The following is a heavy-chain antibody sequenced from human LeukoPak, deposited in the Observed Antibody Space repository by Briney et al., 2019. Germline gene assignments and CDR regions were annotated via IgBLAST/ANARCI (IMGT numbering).Heavy chain of an antibody. CDR2: IYPSGIT. V-gene: IGHV4-4*07. J-gene: IGHJ4*02. D-gene: IGHD3-16*01. CDR1: DGSMNSFY. Sequence: SETLSLTCTVSDGSMNSFYWSWIRQPAGKGLEWVGRIYPSGITNYNPSLKSRVTMSVDTSKNQFSLWLGSVTAADTAVYYCARDWGGGQADYWGQGTLVTVSS. CDR3: ARDWGGGQADY.